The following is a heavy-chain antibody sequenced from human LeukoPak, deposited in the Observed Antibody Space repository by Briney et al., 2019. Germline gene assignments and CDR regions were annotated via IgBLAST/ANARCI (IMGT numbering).Heavy chain of an antibody. CDR2: IYYSGST. D-gene: IGHD3-22*01. CDR3: ARAWDSSGYYDY. J-gene: IGHJ4*02. CDR1: GGSISSGDYY. Sequence: SETLSLTCTVSGGSISSGDYYWSWLRQPPGKGLEWIGYIYYSGSTYYNPSLKSRVTISVDTSKNQFSLKLSSVTAADTAVYYCARAWDSSGYYDYWGQGTLVTVSS. V-gene: IGHV4-30-4*08.